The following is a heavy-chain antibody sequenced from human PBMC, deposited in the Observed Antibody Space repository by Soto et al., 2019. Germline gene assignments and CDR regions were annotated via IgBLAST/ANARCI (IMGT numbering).Heavy chain of an antibody. CDR2: IYPGDSDT. D-gene: IGHD3-10*01. V-gene: IGHV5-51*01. CDR3: AREELLWFGESHAFDI. CDR1: GYSFTSYW. J-gene: IGHJ3*02. Sequence: PGESLKISCKGSGYSFTSYWIGWVRQMPGKGLEWMGIIYPGDSDTRYSPSFQGQVTISADKSISTAYLQWSSLKASDTAMYYCAREELLWFGESHAFDIWGQGTMVT.